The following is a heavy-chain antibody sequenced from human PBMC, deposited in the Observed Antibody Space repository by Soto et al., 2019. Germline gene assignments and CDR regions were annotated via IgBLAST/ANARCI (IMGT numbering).Heavy chain of an antibody. D-gene: IGHD6-13*01. J-gene: IGHJ4*02. CDR3: ARVVVLTAAGTTDY. CDR2: ISGTSDSI. CDR1: GFTFSDYY. Sequence: QVQLVESGGGLVRPGGSLRLSCAASGFTFSDYYMSWIRQVPGKGLEWVAYISGTSDSIPYTDSVKGRFTISRDNTKNSLYLQMNSLRAEDTAVYYCARVVVLTAAGTTDYWGQGTLVTVSS. V-gene: IGHV3-11*06.